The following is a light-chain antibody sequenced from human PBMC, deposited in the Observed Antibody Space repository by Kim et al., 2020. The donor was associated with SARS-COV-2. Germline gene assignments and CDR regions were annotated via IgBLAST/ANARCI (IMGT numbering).Light chain of an antibody. J-gene: IGLJ1*01. V-gene: IGLV3-19*01. CDR1: SLRPYY. CDR2: AEN. CDR3: NSRDSSGTQLAV. Sequence: GETVRITCQGDSLRPYYASWYQQRPGKAPVLVIYAENNRPSGIPARCSGSRSGNTATVTITGAQADDEADYYCNSRDSSGTQLAVFGTGTKVTVL.